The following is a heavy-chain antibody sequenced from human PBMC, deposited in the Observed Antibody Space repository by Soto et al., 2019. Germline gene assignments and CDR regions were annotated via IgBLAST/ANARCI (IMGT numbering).Heavy chain of an antibody. CDR1: GYSFTSYW. D-gene: IGHD2-2*01. CDR2: IYPGDSDT. J-gene: IGHJ6*03. Sequence: PGESLKISCKGSGYSFTSYWIGWVRQMPGKGLEWMGIIYPGDSDTRYSPSFQGQVTISADKSISTAYLQWSSLKASDTAMYYCARRQWSGSTSHPYYYYYYMDVWGKGTTVTVSS. V-gene: IGHV5-51*01. CDR3: ARRQWSGSTSHPYYYYYYMDV.